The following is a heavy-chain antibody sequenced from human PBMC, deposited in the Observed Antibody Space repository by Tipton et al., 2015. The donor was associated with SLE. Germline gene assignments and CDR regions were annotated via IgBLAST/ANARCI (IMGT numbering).Heavy chain of an antibody. J-gene: IGHJ4*03. CDR1: GGFFSGFS. Sequence: TLSLTCAVFGGFFSGFSWSWIRQPPGKGLEWVGASNPSGNTNYNPSLKSRVTISVDTSKNQLSLKLTSVTAADTAVYYCARGAKERITLVRVRPYYFDYWGQGSLVTVSS. CDR2: SNPSGNT. V-gene: IGHV4-34*01. CDR3: ARGAKERITLVRVRPYYFDY. D-gene: IGHD3-10*01.